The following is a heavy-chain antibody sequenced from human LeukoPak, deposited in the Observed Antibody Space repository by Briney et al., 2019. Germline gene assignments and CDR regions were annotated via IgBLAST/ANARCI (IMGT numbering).Heavy chain of an antibody. CDR1: GFTFSKYG. CDR3: ARDFEYSSSTGVY. Sequence: GGSLRLSCAASGFTFSKYGIHWVRQAPGKGLERVAVIWYDGRTKYYADSVKGRFTISRDNSKNTLYLQMNSLRAEDTAVYYCARDFEYSSSTGVYWGQGTLVTVSS. D-gene: IGHD5-12*01. CDR2: IWYDGRTK. J-gene: IGHJ4*02. V-gene: IGHV3-33*01.